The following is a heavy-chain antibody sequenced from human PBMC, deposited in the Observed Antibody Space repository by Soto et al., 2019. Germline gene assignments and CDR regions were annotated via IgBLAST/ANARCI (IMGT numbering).Heavy chain of an antibody. CDR2: IYYSGST. CDR3: ARLNPPPSVAEYFQH. CDR1: GGSISSSSYY. V-gene: IGHV4-39*01. J-gene: IGHJ1*01. D-gene: IGHD6-19*01. Sequence: SETLSLTCTVSGGSISSSSYYWGWIRQPPGKGLEWIGSIYYSGSTYYNPSLKSRVTISVDTSKNQFSLKLSSVTAADTAVYYCARLNPPPSVAEYFQHWGQGTLVTVSS.